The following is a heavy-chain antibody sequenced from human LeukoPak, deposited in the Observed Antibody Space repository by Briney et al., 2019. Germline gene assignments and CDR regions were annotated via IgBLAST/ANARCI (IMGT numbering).Heavy chain of an antibody. J-gene: IGHJ2*01. Sequence: GGSLRLSCVASGFTFNNAWMSWVRQAPGKGLEWIGRIKSDGGTTDYAAPVKGRFTISRDDSKNTLYLQMNSLKAEDTAVYYCAKAPLPAADYWYFDLWGRGTLVTVSS. D-gene: IGHD2-2*01. CDR3: AKAPLPAADYWYFDL. CDR2: IKSDGGTT. CDR1: GFTFNNAW. V-gene: IGHV3-15*01.